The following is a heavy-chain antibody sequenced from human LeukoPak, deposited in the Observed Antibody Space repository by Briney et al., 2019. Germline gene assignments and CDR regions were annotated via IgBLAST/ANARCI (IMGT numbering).Heavy chain of an antibody. CDR2: INHSGTT. D-gene: IGHD3-10*01. CDR1: GASISGSGYY. V-gene: IGHV4-39*07. J-gene: IGHJ4*02. CDR3: ARLPLGAFGEVLNFDY. Sequence: SETLSLTCAVSGASISGSGYYWGWIRQPPGKGLEWIGDINHSGTTKYNPSLKSRVTISIDTSKNQFSLRVNSVTAADTAVYYCARLPLGAFGEVLNFDYWGQGSLVTVSS.